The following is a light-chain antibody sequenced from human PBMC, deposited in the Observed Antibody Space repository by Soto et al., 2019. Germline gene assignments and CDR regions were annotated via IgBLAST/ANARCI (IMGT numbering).Light chain of an antibody. V-gene: IGLV2-8*01. CDR2: EVT. J-gene: IGLJ1*01. Sequence: QSALTQPPSASGSPGQSVTISCTGTSSDVGGYNYVSWYQQHPGSAPKLIIYEVTKRPSGVPDRFSGSKSGNTASLTVSGLQAAHEADYYCSSYAGSNNPYVFGTGTKLTVL. CDR3: SSYAGSNNPYV. CDR1: SSDVGGYNY.